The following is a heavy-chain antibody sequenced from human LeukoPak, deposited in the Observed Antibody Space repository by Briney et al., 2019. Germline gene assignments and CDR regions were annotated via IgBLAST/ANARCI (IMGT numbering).Heavy chain of an antibody. D-gene: IGHD1-14*01. CDR1: GGSISSGSYY. J-gene: IGHJ6*03. CDR3: ARAGRSHYNRIYYYYYYMDV. CDR2: IYTSGST. Sequence: SQTLSLTCTVSGGSISSGSYYWSWIRQPAGKGLEWIGRIYTSGSTNYNPSLKSRVTISVDTSKNQFSLKLSSVTAADTAVYYCARAGRSHYNRIYYYYYYMDVWGKGTTVTVSS. V-gene: IGHV4-61*02.